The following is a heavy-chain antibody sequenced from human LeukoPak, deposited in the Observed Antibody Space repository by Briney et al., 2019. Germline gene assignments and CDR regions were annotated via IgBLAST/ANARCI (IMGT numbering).Heavy chain of an antibody. D-gene: IGHD3-16*01. Sequence: ASVKVSCKASGYTFTSYAMHWVRQAPGQRLEWMGWINAGNGNTKYSQKFQGRVTITRDTSASTAYMELSSLRSEDTAVYYCARLYGQPDSTFVFPYLDYWGQGTLVTVSS. CDR3: ARLYGQPDSTFVFPYLDY. V-gene: IGHV1-3*01. CDR1: GYTFTSYA. J-gene: IGHJ4*02. CDR2: INAGNGNT.